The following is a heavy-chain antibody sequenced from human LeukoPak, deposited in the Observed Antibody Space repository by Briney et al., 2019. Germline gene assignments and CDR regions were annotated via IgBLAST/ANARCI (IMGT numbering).Heavy chain of an antibody. D-gene: IGHD1-1*01. CDR1: AFTFSSYS. CDR3: ARGGLSTTVPRHLYY. CDR2: ISYSGGTT. J-gene: IGHJ4*02. Sequence: SGGSLRLSCAASAFTFSSYSMNWVRQAPRKGLEWVSVISYSGGTTSYADSVKGRFTISRDNSKDTLYLQMNSLRAEDTAVYYCARGGLSTTVPRHLYYCGQGTLVTVSS. V-gene: IGHV3-23*01.